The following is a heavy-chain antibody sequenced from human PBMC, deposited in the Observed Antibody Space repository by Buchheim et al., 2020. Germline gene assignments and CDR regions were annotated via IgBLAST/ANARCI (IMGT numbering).Heavy chain of an antibody. CDR3: AKDGVTTVVPYYFDY. V-gene: IGHV3-23*01. CDR1: GFTFSSSA. Sequence: EVQLLESGGDLVQPGGSLRLSCAASGFTFSSSAMSWVRQAPGKGMEWVSAISGSGGRTYYEDSVKGRFIISRDNSKNTLYLQMNSLRAEDTAVYYCAKDGVTTVVPYYFDYWGQGTL. CDR2: ISGSGGRT. D-gene: IGHD4-23*01. J-gene: IGHJ4*02.